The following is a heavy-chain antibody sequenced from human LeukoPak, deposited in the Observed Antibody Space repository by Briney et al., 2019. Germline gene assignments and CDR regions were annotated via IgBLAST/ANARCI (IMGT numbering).Heavy chain of an antibody. CDR2: ITGSGRTT. J-gene: IGHJ4*02. CDR1: GFTFSNYA. V-gene: IGHV3-23*01. CDR3: AKGLLITILGSLDY. Sequence: GGSLRLSCAASGFTFSNYAMSWVRQAPGKGLEWVSGITGSGRTTYYADSVKGRFTISRDNSKNSLYLQINSLRAEDTAVYYCAKGLLITILGSLDYWGQGTLVTVSS. D-gene: IGHD3-3*01.